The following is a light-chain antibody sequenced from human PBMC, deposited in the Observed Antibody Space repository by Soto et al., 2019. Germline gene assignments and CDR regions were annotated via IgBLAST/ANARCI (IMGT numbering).Light chain of an antibody. CDR2: DVS. J-gene: IGLJ1*01. Sequence: QSALTQPASVSGSPRQSITISCTGTSSDVGGYNYVSWYQQHPGKAPKLMIYDVSNRPSGVSNRFSGSKSGNTASLTISGLQAEDEADYYCSSYTSSSTPHYVFGTGTKLTVL. V-gene: IGLV2-14*01. CDR1: SSDVGGYNY. CDR3: SSYTSSSTPHYV.